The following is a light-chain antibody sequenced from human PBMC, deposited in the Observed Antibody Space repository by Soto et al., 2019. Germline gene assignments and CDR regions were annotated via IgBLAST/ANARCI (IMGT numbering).Light chain of an antibody. CDR2: WAS. V-gene: IGKV4-1*01. CDR3: QQYYSTPLT. Sequence: DIVMTQSTAYLAVSLGERATINCKSSQSVLYSSNNKNYLAWYQQKPGQPPKLLIYWASTRESGVPDRFSGSGSGTDFTLTISSLQAEDVAVYYCQQYYSTPLTFGGGTKVDI. CDR1: QSVLYSSNNKNY. J-gene: IGKJ4*01.